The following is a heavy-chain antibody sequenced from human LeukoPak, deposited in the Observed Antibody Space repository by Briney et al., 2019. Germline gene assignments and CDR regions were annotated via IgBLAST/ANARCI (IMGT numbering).Heavy chain of an antibody. Sequence: GESLQISCKGSGSSFTSYWISWVRQMPGKGLEWMGRIDPSDSYTNYSPSFQGHVTISADKSISTAYLQWSSLKASDTAMYYCARQKDYYDSSGYVRDAFDIWGQGTMVTVSS. CDR1: GSSFTSYW. CDR2: IDPSDSYT. D-gene: IGHD3-22*01. V-gene: IGHV5-10-1*01. CDR3: ARQKDYYDSSGYVRDAFDI. J-gene: IGHJ3*02.